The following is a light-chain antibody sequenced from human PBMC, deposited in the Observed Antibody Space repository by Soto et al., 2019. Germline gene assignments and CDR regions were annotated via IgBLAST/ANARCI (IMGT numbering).Light chain of an antibody. J-gene: IGLJ3*02. CDR2: GNT. CDR3: QSYDSSLRGRV. CDR1: SSNVGAGYD. Sequence: QSVLTQPPSVSGAPGQRVTISCTGSSSNVGAGYDVHWYQQLRGTAPKLLIYGNTNRPSGVPDRFSGSKSGTSASLVITGLQAEDEADYYCQSYDSSLRGRVFGGGTKLTVL. V-gene: IGLV1-40*01.